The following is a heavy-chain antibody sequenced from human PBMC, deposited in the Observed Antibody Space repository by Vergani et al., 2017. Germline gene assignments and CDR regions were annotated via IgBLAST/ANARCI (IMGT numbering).Heavy chain of an antibody. CDR1: GGSISSGDHC. CDR3: ARVDTQVPATSHFYYMDV. D-gene: IGHD6-25*01. V-gene: IGHV4-31*11. CDR2: IFYSGTP. Sequence: QVQLQESGPGVVKPSQTLSLTCAVSGGSISSGDHCWTWIRQRPGKGLELLGYIFYSGTPYDNPSLRSRLTISVDTSQNQFSLKLRSGTAADTAVYYCARVDTQVPATSHFYYMDVWGKGTTVVVSS. J-gene: IGHJ6*03.